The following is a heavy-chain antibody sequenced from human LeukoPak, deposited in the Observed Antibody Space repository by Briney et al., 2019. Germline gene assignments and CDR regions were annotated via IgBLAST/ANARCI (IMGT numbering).Heavy chain of an antibody. J-gene: IGHJ4*02. CDR3: ASISLSGDY. Sequence: PGGSLRLSCAASGFTVSSNYMSWVRQAPGKGLEWVAVISYDGSNKYYADSVKGRFTISRDNSKNTLYLQMNSLRAEDTAVYYCASISLSGDYWGQGTLVTVSS. D-gene: IGHD3-3*02. CDR2: ISYDGSNK. V-gene: IGHV3-30*03. CDR1: GFTVSSNY.